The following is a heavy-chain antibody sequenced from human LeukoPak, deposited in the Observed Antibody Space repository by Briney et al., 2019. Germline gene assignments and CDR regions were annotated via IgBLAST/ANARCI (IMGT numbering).Heavy chain of an antibody. Sequence: SETLSLTCTVSGGSISSYYWSWIRQPPGKGLEWIGYIYYSGSTNYNPSLKSRLTISVDTSKNQFSLKLSSVTVVDTAVYYCARTPRNGYNYYFDYWGQGTLVTVSS. V-gene: IGHV4-59*01. D-gene: IGHD5-24*01. J-gene: IGHJ4*02. CDR2: IYYSGST. CDR3: ARTPRNGYNYYFDY. CDR1: GGSISSYY.